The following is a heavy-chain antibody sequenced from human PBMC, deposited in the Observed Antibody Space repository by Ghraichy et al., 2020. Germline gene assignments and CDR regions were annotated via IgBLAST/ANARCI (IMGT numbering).Heavy chain of an antibody. CDR3: AKAWGYCSGGTCLSYNWFDP. CDR2: IGASGGPT. D-gene: IGHD2-15*01. V-gene: IGHV3-23*01. CDR1: GFSFSSYV. J-gene: IGHJ5*02. Sequence: GGSLRLACAASGFSFSSYVMSWVRQAPGKGLEWVSTIGASGGPTYYADSVKGRFTISRDNSKSTVSLQMNSLRAEDTAVYYCAKAWGYCSGGTCLSYNWFDPWGQGTLVPVSS.